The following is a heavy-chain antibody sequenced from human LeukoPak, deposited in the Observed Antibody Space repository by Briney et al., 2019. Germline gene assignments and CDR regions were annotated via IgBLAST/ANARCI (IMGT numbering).Heavy chain of an antibody. CDR2: IYYSGTT. CDR3: ARHRDGRVSYFDY. Sequence: SETLSLTCSVSGGSISSYYWSWIRQPPGKGLEWIGYIYYSGTTNYNPSLKSRVTISVDTSKNQFSLKLSSVTAAGTAVYYCARHRDGRVSYFDYWGQGTLVTVSS. D-gene: IGHD5-24*01. V-gene: IGHV4-59*01. CDR1: GGSISSYY. J-gene: IGHJ4*02.